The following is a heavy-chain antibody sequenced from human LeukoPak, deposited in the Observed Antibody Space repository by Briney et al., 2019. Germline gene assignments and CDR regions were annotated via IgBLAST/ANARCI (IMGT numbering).Heavy chain of an antibody. CDR2: IKSNVNGGTI. CDR1: GFTFSSYA. D-gene: IGHD1-26*01. Sequence: GGYLRRSCAAYGFTFSSYAMSWVRHAQGKGLEWVGRIKSNVNGGTIDYAPPVKGRFIISRDDSKDTLYLHMSGLKIEDTAVYYCTTWDYVDYWGQGTVVTVSS. CDR3: TTWDYVDY. V-gene: IGHV3-15*01. J-gene: IGHJ4*02.